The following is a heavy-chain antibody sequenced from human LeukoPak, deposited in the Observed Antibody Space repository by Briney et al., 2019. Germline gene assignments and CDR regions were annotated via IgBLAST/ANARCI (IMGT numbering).Heavy chain of an antibody. Sequence: AGGSLRLSCVASEFNFFSYGMQWVRRAPGKGLVGVTRIFTDGTTTSYADSVKGRFTISRDNAKNTLYLEMKSLRVEDTAVYYCARELPREVTLDYWGQGTLVTVSP. CDR3: ARELPREVTLDY. CDR1: EFNFFSYG. V-gene: IGHV3-74*01. CDR2: IFTDGTTT. D-gene: IGHD2-21*02. J-gene: IGHJ4*01.